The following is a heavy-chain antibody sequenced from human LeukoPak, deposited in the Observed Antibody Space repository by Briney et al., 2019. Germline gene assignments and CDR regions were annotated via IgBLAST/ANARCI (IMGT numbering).Heavy chain of an antibody. CDR1: GFTVSSNG. Sequence: PGGSLRLSCAASGFTVSSNGMSWVRQAPGKGLEWVSSISGGSTYYADSRKGRFTISRDNSENTFYLQVNDLRVEDTAVYYCARVPVHASGYHLDLWGQGTLVTVSS. CDR2: ISGGST. CDR3: ARVPVHASGYHLDL. J-gene: IGHJ4*02. V-gene: IGHV3-38*03. D-gene: IGHD5-18*01.